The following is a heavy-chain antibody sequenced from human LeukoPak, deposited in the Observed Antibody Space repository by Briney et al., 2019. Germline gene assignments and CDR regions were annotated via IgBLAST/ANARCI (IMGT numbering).Heavy chain of an antibody. D-gene: IGHD6-13*01. V-gene: IGHV3-48*03. CDR3: AHIPEYSSSWFFDY. Sequence: GGSLRLSCASSGVPLSSYEMNWVRQAPGKGLEGGSYISSSGSTIYYADSVTGRFTISRDNARNSLYLQMNSLRAEDTAVYFCAHIPEYSSSWFFDYWGQGTLVTVSS. CDR1: GVPLSSYE. CDR2: ISSSGSTI. J-gene: IGHJ4*02.